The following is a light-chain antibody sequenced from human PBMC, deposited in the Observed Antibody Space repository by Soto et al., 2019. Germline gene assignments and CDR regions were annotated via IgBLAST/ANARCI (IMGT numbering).Light chain of an antibody. CDR1: QSIGKF. V-gene: IGKV3-11*01. CDR3: QQRTIWPPV. Sequence: EVVLTQSPATLSLSPGERATLSCRASQSIGKFLVWYRQKPGQAPRLLIYDASNRAPGAPDRFGGSGSGTDFTLTINSLEAEDFAVYYCQQRTIWPPVLGGGTKVDIK. J-gene: IGKJ4*01. CDR2: DAS.